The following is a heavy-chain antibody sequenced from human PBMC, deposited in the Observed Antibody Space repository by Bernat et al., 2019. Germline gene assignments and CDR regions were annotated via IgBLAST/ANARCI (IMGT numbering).Heavy chain of an antibody. D-gene: IGHD6-6*01. CDR2: INPNSGGT. CDR1: GYTFTGYY. Sequence: QVQLVQSGAEVKKPGASVKVSCKASGYTFTGYYMHWVRQAPGQGLEWMGWINPNSGGTNYAQKFQGWVHMTRDTSISTAYMELSRLRSDDTAVYYCARGIGMGSSVPYYYYMDVWGKGTTVTVSS. CDR3: ARGIGMGSSVPYYYYMDV. V-gene: IGHV1-2*04. J-gene: IGHJ6*03.